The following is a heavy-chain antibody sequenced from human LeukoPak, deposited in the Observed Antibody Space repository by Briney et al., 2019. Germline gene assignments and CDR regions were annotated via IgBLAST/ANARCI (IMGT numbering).Heavy chain of an antibody. D-gene: IGHD3-10*01. CDR3: ARVGGYGSGSYEAFDI. CDR2: IYYSGST. CDR1: GYSISSHD. V-gene: IGHV4-59*11. J-gene: IGHJ3*02. Sequence: PSETLSLTCTVSGYSISSHDWSWLRQPPGTGLEWIGYIYYSGSTNYNPSLKNRVTISIDPSKNQYSLRLSSVTAADTAVYYCARVGGYGSGSYEAFDIWGEGTMVTVSS.